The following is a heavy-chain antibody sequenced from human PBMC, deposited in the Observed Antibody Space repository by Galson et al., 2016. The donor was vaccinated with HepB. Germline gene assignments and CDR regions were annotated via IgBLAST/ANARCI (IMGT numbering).Heavy chain of an antibody. D-gene: IGHD2-21*01. Sequence: SETLSLTCTVSGGSISTYYWTWIRQPPGKGLAWIGYIHYSGSTHYNPSFKSRISISVDVSKNQVSLTLRSVTAGDTSIYYCARNVSRLLGSPHLTARYNFFDPWGQGTLVTVSP. J-gene: IGHJ5*02. CDR1: GGSISTYY. V-gene: IGHV4-59*04. CDR2: IHYSGST. CDR3: ARNVSRLLGSPHLTARYNFFDP.